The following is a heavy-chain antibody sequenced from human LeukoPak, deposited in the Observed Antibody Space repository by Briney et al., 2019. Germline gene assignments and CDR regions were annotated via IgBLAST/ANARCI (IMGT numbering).Heavy chain of an antibody. Sequence: SETLSLTCAVYGGSFSGYYWSWIRQPPGKGLEWIGEINHSGSTNYNPSLESRVTISVDTSKNQFSLKLSSVTAADTAVYYCAGYNWNYDFVVYWGQGTLVTVSS. CDR3: AGYNWNYDFVVY. V-gene: IGHV4-34*01. D-gene: IGHD1-7*01. CDR1: GGSFSGYY. J-gene: IGHJ4*02. CDR2: INHSGST.